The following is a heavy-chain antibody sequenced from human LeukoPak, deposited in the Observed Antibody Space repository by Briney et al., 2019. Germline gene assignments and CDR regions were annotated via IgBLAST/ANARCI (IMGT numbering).Heavy chain of an antibody. CDR3: AREGDGYDSTFDY. CDR1: GSTFSSYA. J-gene: IGHJ4*02. Sequence: GGSLRLSCAVSGSTFSSYAMTWVRQAPGKGLEWVSGISGSGDGTYYADSVEGRFTVSRDNSKNTLYLQMNSLRAEDTAVYYCAREGDGYDSTFDYWGQGTLVTVSS. V-gene: IGHV3-23*01. D-gene: IGHD5-12*01. CDR2: ISGSGDGT.